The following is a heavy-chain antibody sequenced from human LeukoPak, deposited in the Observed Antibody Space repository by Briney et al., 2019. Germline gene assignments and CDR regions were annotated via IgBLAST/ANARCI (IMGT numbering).Heavy chain of an antibody. J-gene: IGHJ5*02. CDR2: IIPIFGTA. V-gene: IGHV1-69*13. CDR1: GGTFSSYA. CDR3: ARSDIVVVPAAILYNWFDP. D-gene: IGHD2-2*02. Sequence: RASVKVSCKASGGTFSSYAISWVRQAPGQGLEWMGGIIPIFGTANYAQKFQGRVTITADESTSTAYMELSSLRSEDTAVYYCARSDIVVVPAAILYNWFDPWGQGTLVTVSS.